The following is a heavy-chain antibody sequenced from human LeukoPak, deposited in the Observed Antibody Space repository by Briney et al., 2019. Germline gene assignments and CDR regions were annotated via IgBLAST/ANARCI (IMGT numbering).Heavy chain of an antibody. J-gene: IGHJ6*02. Sequence: PSGTLSLTCAVYGGSFSGYYWSWIRQPPGKGLEWIGEINHSGSTNYNPSLKSRVTISVDTSKNQFSLKLSSVTAADTAVYYCVRRSNYYYYGMDVWGQGTTVTVSS. CDR3: VRRSNYYYYGMDV. CDR2: INHSGST. CDR1: GGSFSGYY. V-gene: IGHV4-34*01. D-gene: IGHD1-14*01.